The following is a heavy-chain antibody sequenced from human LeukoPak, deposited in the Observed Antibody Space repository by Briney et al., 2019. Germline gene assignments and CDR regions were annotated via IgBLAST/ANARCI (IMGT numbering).Heavy chain of an antibody. V-gene: IGHV4-39*07. CDR1: GGSISSSSYY. CDR2: IYYSGST. D-gene: IGHD3-9*01. CDR3: ARHYDILTGYYSYYYYYMDV. Sequence: PSETLSLTCTVSGGSISSSSYYWGWIRQPPGKGLEWIGSIYYSGSTNYNPSLKSRVIISVDTSKNQFSLKLSSVTAADTAVYYCARHYDILTGYYSYYYYYMDVWGKGTTVTISS. J-gene: IGHJ6*03.